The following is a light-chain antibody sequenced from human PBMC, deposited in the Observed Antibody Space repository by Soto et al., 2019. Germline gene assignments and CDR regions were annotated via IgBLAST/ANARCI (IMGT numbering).Light chain of an antibody. CDR1: QSVSST. V-gene: IGKV3-15*01. Sequence: EIVMTQSPATLSVSPGERATLSCGASQSVSSTLAGYQQKPGQAPRLLIYGASTRATGIPARFSGSGSGTEFTLTISSLQSEDVAVYYCQQYNNWPRVTFGGGTKVDIK. J-gene: IGKJ4*01. CDR3: QQYNNWPRVT. CDR2: GAS.